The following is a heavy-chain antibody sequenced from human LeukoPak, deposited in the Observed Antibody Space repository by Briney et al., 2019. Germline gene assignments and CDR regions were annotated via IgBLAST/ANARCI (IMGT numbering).Heavy chain of an antibody. CDR3: ARVAVAGTTPYYGMDV. CDR1: GFTFSSYG. J-gene: IGHJ6*02. CDR2: IWYDGSNK. V-gene: IGHV3-33*01. Sequence: GGSLRLSCAASGFTFSSYGMHWVRQAPGKGLEWVAVIWYDGSNKYYADSVKGRFTISRDNSKNTLYLQMNSLRAEDTAVYYCARVAVAGTTPYYGMDVWGQGTTVTVSS. D-gene: IGHD6-19*01.